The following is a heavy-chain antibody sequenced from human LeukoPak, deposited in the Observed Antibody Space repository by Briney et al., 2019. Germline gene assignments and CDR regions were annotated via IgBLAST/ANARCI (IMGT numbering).Heavy chain of an antibody. CDR2: ISSSGSTI. D-gene: IGHD3-10*02. V-gene: IGHV3-48*03. Sequence: RGSLRLSCAASGFTFSSYEMNWVRQAPGKGLEWVSYISSSGSTIYYADSVKGRFTISRDNAKNSLYLQMDSLRAEDTAVYYCAELGITMIGGVWGKGTTVTISS. CDR1: GFTFSSYE. CDR3: AELGITMIGGV. J-gene: IGHJ6*04.